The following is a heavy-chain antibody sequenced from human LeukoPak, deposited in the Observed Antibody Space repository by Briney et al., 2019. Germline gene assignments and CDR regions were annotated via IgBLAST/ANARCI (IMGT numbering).Heavy chain of an antibody. V-gene: IGHV3-48*01. J-gene: IGHJ3*02. CDR1: GFTFSSYS. CDR3: AKVREEGWSSSPDAFDI. D-gene: IGHD6-13*01. Sequence: GGSLRLSCAASGFTFSSYSMNWVRQAPGKGLEWVSYISSSSSTIYYADSVKGRFTISRDNAKNSLYLQMNSLRAEDTAVYYCAKVREEGWSSSPDAFDIWGQGTMVTVSS. CDR2: ISSSSSTI.